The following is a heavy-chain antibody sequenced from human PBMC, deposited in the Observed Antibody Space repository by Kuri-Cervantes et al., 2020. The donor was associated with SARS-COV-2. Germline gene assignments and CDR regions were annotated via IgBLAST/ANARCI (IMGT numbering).Heavy chain of an antibody. CDR2: IYTSGNT. CDR3: ARSQLLGYYYYMDV. D-gene: IGHD1-1*01. V-gene: IGHV4-61*02. Sequence: SETLSLTCTVSGGSISSGSYYWSWIRQPAGKGLEWIGRIYTSGNTNYNPSLQSRVTISEDTSKNQFFLRLRSVTTADTVVYYCARSQLLGYYYYMDVWGEGTTVTVSS. CDR1: GGSISSGSYY. J-gene: IGHJ6*03.